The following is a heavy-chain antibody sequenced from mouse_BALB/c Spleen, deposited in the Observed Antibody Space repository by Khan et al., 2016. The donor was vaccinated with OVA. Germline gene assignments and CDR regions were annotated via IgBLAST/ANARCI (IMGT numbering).Heavy chain of an antibody. CDR1: GYTFTEYT. CDR2: INPNNGGT. V-gene: IGHV1-18*01. CDR3: ARKSTFDY. Sequence: VQLQQSGPELVKPGASVKIFCKTSGYTFTEYTIHWVKQSHGKSLEWIGVINPNNGGTGYNQKFKGKATLTVDKSSSTVYMELRSLTSEDSAVYYCARKSTFDYWGQGTTLTVSS. J-gene: IGHJ2*01. D-gene: IGHD2-1*01.